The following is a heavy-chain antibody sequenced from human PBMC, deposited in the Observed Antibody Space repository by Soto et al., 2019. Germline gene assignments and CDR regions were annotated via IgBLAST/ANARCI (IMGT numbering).Heavy chain of an antibody. CDR1: GFTFSGYG. Sequence: GGSLRLSCAASGFTFSGYGMHWFRQAPGKGLEWVAVIWYDGSYKYYSDSVKGRFTISRDNSKSTLYLQMDSLKGEDTAVYYCATRYGHGMGYWGQGTLVTAPQ. CDR3: ATRYGHGMGY. J-gene: IGHJ4*02. V-gene: IGHV3-33*01. D-gene: IGHD3-9*01. CDR2: IWYDGSYK.